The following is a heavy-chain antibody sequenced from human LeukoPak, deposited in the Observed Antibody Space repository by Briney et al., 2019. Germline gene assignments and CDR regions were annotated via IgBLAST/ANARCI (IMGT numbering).Heavy chain of an antibody. J-gene: IGHJ4*02. CDR3: AREGGFYRPLDY. V-gene: IGHV4-4*02. CDR1: GGSVSSTNW. CDR2: VHLDGRT. Sequence: SETLSLTCGVSGGSVSSTNWWTWIRQPPGKGLEWIGEVHLDGRTNFNPSLKSRLTMSVDLSENHVSLKLTSVTAADTAVYYCAREGGFYRPLDYSGQGTLVTVSP. D-gene: IGHD6-25*01.